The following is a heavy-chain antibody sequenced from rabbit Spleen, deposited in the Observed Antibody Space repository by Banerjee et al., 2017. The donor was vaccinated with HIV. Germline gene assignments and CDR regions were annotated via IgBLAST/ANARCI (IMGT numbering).Heavy chain of an antibody. Sequence: QEQLVESGGGLVRPEGSLKLSCKASGFDFSNYGVSWVRQAPGKGLEWIGYIDPVFGITVYASWVNGRFTISRDNAQNTLYLQLNSLTAADTATYFCVREVYHILGLWGQGTLVTVS. J-gene: IGHJ3*01. CDR1: GFDFSNYG. D-gene: IGHD1-1*01. CDR2: IDPVFGIT. V-gene: IGHV1S47*01. CDR3: VREVYHILGL.